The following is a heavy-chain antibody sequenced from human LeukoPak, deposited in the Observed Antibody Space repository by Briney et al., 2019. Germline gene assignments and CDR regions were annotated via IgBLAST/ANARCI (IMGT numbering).Heavy chain of an antibody. CDR1: GFTFSSYE. CDR2: ISSSGSTI. J-gene: IGHJ6*02. V-gene: IGHV3-48*03. D-gene: IGHD3-10*01. Sequence: PGGSLRLSCAASGFTFSSYEMNWVRQAPGKGLEWVSYISSSGSTIYYADSVKGRFTISRDNAKNSLYLQMNSLRAEDTAVYYCARDWFGELGYYGMDVWGQGTTVTVSS. CDR3: ARDWFGELGYYGMDV.